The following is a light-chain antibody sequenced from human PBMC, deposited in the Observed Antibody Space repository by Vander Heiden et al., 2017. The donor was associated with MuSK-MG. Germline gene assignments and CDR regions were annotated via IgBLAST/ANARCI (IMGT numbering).Light chain of an antibody. CDR1: SSHIGAGYD. Sequence: QSALTQPPSVSGAPGQRVTISCTGSSSHIGAGYDVHGYQQLPGTAPKLLIYGDTNRPSGVPDRFSGSKSATSASLASTGLQPEDEADYYCQSYDRSLNDLVFGGGTKLTVL. J-gene: IGLJ2*01. CDR2: GDT. CDR3: QSYDRSLNDLV. V-gene: IGLV1-40*01.